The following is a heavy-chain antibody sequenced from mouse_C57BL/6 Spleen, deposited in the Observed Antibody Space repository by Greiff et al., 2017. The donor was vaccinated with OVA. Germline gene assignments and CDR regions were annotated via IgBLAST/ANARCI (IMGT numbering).Heavy chain of an antibody. V-gene: IGHV1-18*01. CDR3: ARREGSSGYGYYFDY. D-gene: IGHD3-2*02. CDR2: INPNNGGT. J-gene: IGHJ2*01. CDR1: GYTFTDYN. Sequence: EVQLQQSGPELVKPGASVKIPCKASGYTFTDYNMDWVKQSHGKSLEWIGDINPNNGGTIYNQKFKGKATLTVDKSSSTAYMELRSLTSEDTAVYYCARREGSSGYGYYFDYWGQGTTLTVSS.